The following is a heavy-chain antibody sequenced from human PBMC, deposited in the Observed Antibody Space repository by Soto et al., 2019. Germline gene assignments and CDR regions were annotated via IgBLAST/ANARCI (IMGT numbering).Heavy chain of an antibody. J-gene: IGHJ4*02. D-gene: IGHD5-18*01. CDR2: ISGSGGST. CDR1: GVTXGRYA. V-gene: IGHV3-23*01. Sequence: GGSMRHSWGAAGVTXGRYARSWVIQAKGKGLEWVSAISGSGGSTYYADSVKGRFTISRDNSKNTLYLQMNSLRAEDTAVYYCAKDRIQLWAEDWGQGTLVTAPQ. CDR3: AKDRIQLWAED.